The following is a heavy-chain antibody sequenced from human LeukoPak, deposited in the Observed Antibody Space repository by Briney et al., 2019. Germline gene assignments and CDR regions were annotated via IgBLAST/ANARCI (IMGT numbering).Heavy chain of an antibody. J-gene: IGHJ6*02. CDR2: ISYDGSNK. V-gene: IGHV3-30*03. D-gene: IGHD5-18*01. Sequence: GGSLRLSCAASGFTFSSYGMHWVRQAPGKGLEWVAVISYDGSNKYYADSVKGRFTISRDNSKNTLYLQMNSLRAEDTAVYYCARERGYSYGDRDYYYYYGMDVWGQGTTVTVSS. CDR1: GFTFSSYG. CDR3: ARERGYSYGDRDYYYYYGMDV.